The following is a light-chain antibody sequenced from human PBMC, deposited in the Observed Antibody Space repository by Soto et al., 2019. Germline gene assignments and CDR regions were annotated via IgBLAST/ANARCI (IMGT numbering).Light chain of an antibody. Sequence: SYALTQPPSMSVSPGQTAVITCSGDAVPRQYVYWFKQKPGQAPVLVIYQDTRRPPTIPARFSGSASGTTVSLTISGVQADDEADYYCQSADTSGNIEVFGPGTKVTVL. CDR2: QDT. V-gene: IGLV3-25*02. J-gene: IGLJ1*01. CDR3: QSADTSGNIEV. CDR1: AVPRQY.